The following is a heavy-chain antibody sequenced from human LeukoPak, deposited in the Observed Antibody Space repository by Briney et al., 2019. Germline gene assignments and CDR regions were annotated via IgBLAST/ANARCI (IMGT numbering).Heavy chain of an antibody. CDR2: IKRKSDGGTT. CDR3: TTVRAVAGIYYYYYMDV. D-gene: IGHD6-19*01. CDR1: GFTFTNAW. J-gene: IGHJ6*03. V-gene: IGHV3-15*01. Sequence: GSLRLSCAASGFTFTNAWMSWVRQAPGKGLEGVGRIKRKSDGGTTDYAAPVKGRFTISRDDSENTLYLQMNSLKSEDTAVYYCTTVRAVAGIYYYYYMDVWGRGTTVTVSS.